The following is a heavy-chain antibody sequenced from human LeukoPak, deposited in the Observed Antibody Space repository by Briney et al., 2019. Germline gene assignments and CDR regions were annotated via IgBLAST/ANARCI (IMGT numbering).Heavy chain of an antibody. CDR2: ISAYNGNT. D-gene: IGHD3-10*01. CDR1: GYTFTSYG. CDR3: ARFTMVRGVIIGHFDY. Sequence: ASVKVSCKASGYTFTSYGISWVRQAPGQGLEWMGWISAYNGNTNYAQKLQGRVTMTTDTSTSTAYMELRSLRSDDTAVYYCARFTMVRGVIIGHFDYWGQGTLVTVSS. J-gene: IGHJ4*02. V-gene: IGHV1-18*01.